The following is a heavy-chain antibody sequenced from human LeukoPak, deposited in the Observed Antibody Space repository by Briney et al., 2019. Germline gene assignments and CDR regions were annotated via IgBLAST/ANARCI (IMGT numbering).Heavy chain of an antibody. CDR1: GYTFTSYD. CDR3: ARAFPTMVRGVIDY. CDR2: MNPNSGNT. V-gene: IGHV1-8*01. Sequence: ASVKVSCKASGYTFTSYDINWVRQATGQGLGWMGWMNPNSGNTGYAQKFQGRVALTRNTSISTAYMELSSLRSEDTAVYYCARAFPTMVRGVIDYWGQGTLVTVSS. D-gene: IGHD3-10*01. J-gene: IGHJ4*02.